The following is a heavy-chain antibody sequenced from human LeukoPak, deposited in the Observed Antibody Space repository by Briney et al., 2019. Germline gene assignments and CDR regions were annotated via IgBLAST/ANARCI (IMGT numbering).Heavy chain of an antibody. CDR3: TYTGWYKVPDY. J-gene: IGHJ4*02. CDR1: GGSFSSYY. V-gene: IGHV4-34*01. CDR2: ITHSGST. Sequence: SETLSLTCAVYGGSFSSYYCSWIRQPPGKGLEWIGHITHSGSTNYNPSLKSRVTISVDTSKNQFSLKLSSVTAADTAVHYCTYTGWYKVPDYWGQGTLVTVSS. D-gene: IGHD6-19*01.